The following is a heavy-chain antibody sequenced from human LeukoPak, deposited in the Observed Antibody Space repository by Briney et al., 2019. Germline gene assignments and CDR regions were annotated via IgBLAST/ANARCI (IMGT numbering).Heavy chain of an antibody. CDR2: INPNSGGT. D-gene: IGHD6-13*01. CDR1: GYTFTGYY. V-gene: IGHV1-2*02. Sequence: ASVKVSCKASGYTFTGYYMHWVRQALGQGLEWMGWINPNSGGTNYAQKFQGRVTMTRDTSISTAYMEPSRLRSDDTAVYYCARDPIADSSSWYVGNWFDPWGQGTLVTVSS. CDR3: ARDPIADSSSWYVGNWFDP. J-gene: IGHJ5*02.